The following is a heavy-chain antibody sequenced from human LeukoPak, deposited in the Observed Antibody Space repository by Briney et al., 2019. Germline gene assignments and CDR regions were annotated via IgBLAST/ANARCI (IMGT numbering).Heavy chain of an antibody. CDR3: ARGHLKDYYDSSGYYALRSEYFQH. CDR1: GGSFSGYY. V-gene: IGHV4-34*01. D-gene: IGHD3-22*01. CDR2: INHSGST. Sequence: SQTLSLTCAVYGGSFSGYYWSWIRQPPGKGLEWIGEINHSGSTNYNPSLKSRVTISVDTSKNQFSLKLSSVTAADTAVYYCARGHLKDYYDSSGYYALRSEYFQHWGQGTLVTVSS. J-gene: IGHJ1*01.